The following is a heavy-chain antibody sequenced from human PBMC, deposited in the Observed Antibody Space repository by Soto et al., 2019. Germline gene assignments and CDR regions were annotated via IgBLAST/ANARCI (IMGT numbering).Heavy chain of an antibody. CDR3: ARDHRDGYNDY. D-gene: IGHD5-12*01. V-gene: IGHV1-69*13. CDR2: IIPICGTA. J-gene: IGHJ4*02. Sequence: GASVKVSCKASGGTFSSYAISWVRQAPGQGLEWMGGIIPICGTANYAQKFQGRVTITADESTSTAYMELSSLRSEDTAVYYCARDHRDGYNDYWGQGTLVTVSS. CDR1: GGTFSSYA.